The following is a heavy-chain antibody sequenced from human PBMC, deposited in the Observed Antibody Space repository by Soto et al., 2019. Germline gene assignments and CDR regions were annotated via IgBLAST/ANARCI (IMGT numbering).Heavy chain of an antibody. J-gene: IGHJ4*02. Sequence: QVQLQESGPGLVKPSETLSLTCTVSGGSISSYYWSWIRQPPGKGLEWIGYIYYSGSTNYNPSLQSRVTISVDTSKNQFSLKLSSVTAADTAVYYCARAHLYYDYVWGSYRQYYFDYWGQGTLVTVSS. D-gene: IGHD3-16*02. CDR2: IYYSGST. V-gene: IGHV4-59*01. CDR3: ARAHLYYDYVWGSYRQYYFDY. CDR1: GGSISSYY.